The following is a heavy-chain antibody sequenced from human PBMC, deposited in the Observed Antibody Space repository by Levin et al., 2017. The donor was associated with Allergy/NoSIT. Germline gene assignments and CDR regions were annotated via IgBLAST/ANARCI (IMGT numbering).Heavy chain of an antibody. Sequence: VASVKVSCKASGYTITTYEVHWVRQSPTQGLEWMGQMSPSGGATKYAQRFRGRVTMTRDTSTSTAYMELSSLRSEDTAVYYCATVGYGDYDSSFGNWGQGTLVTVSS. V-gene: IGHV1-46*01. D-gene: IGHD4-17*01. CDR1: GYTITTYE. CDR3: ATVGYGDYDSSFGN. CDR2: MSPSGGAT. J-gene: IGHJ4*02.